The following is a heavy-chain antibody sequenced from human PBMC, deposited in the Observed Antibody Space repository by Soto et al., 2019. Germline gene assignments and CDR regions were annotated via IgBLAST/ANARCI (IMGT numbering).Heavy chain of an antibody. V-gene: IGHV3-74*01. J-gene: IGHJ5*02. CDR3: ARDLVRGVDGNWFDP. D-gene: IGHD3-10*01. CDR1: GFTFSSYW. CDR2: INSDGSST. Sequence: AGGSLRLSCAASGFTFSSYWMHWVRQAPGKGLVWVSRINSDGSSTSYADSVKGRFTISRDNAKNTLYLQMNSLRAEDTAVYYCARDLVRGVDGNWFDPWGQGTLVTVSS.